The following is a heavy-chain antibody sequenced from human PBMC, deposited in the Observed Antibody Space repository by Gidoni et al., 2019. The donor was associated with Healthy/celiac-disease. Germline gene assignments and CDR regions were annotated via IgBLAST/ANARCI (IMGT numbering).Heavy chain of an antibody. D-gene: IGHD3-22*01. CDR3: TSTDSSGWDDDFDI. Sequence: EVQLVESGVGLVKPVRSLRLSCTASGFTFCAYAMSWFRRAHGKGLEWVGLIRSKADRGTTEYAASVKGRFNISRDESKSIAYLQMNSLKTEETAVYYCTSTDSSGWDDDFDIWGQGTMVTVSS. CDR1: GFTFCAYA. V-gene: IGHV3-49*05. J-gene: IGHJ3*02. CDR2: IRSKADRGTT.